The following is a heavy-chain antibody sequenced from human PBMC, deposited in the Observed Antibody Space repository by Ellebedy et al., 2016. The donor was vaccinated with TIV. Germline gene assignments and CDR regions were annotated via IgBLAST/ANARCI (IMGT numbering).Heavy chain of an antibody. CDR3: ARGGDYAVSFDGMDV. CDR2: ISAYNGNT. D-gene: IGHD4-17*01. Sequence: AASVKVSCKASGYTFTSYGISWVRQAPGQGLEWMGWISAYNGNTNYAQKLQGRVTMTTDTSTSTAYMELRSLRSDDTAVYYCARGGDYAVSFDGMDVWGQGTTVTVSS. V-gene: IGHV1-18*01. J-gene: IGHJ6*02. CDR1: GYTFTSYG.